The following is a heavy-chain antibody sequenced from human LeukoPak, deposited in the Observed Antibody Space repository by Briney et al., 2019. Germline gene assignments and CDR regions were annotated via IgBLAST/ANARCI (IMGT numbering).Heavy chain of an antibody. CDR3: ASNLCGGNCYSGFDY. D-gene: IGHD2-21*02. Sequence: GGSLRLSCTASGFTFSSYALNWVRQAPGKGLEGVSTISGSGGSTYYTDSVKGRFTISRNNSKNTLYLQMNSLRAEDTAVYYCASNLCGGNCYSGFDYWGQGTLVTVSS. CDR2: ISGSGGST. CDR1: GFTFSSYA. J-gene: IGHJ4*02. V-gene: IGHV3-23*01.